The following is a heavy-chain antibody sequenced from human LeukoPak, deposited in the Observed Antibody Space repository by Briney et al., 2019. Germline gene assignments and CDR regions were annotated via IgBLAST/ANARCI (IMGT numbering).Heavy chain of an antibody. D-gene: IGHD3-10*01. CDR3: AHSYYFGSRSYYNAWFAP. J-gene: IGHJ5*02. CDR1: GFSLSTSGVG. Sequence: KRSGPTLVNPTRTLTLTCTFSGFSLSTSGVGGGWIRQPPGEALQWLSLIYWDDEKYYSPSLKSRLSISRDTSRNQVVLTMTNMDPLDTGTYFCAHSYYFGSRSYYNAWFAPWGLGTLVSVSS. CDR2: IYWDDEK. V-gene: IGHV2-5*02.